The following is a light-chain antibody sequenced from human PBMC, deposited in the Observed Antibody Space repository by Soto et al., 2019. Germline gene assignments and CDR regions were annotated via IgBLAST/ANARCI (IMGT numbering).Light chain of an antibody. V-gene: IGLV2-11*01. Sequence: QSALTQPRSVSGSPGQSVTISCTGTSSDVGGYNYVSWYQQHPGKAPKLMIYDVSKRPSGVPDRFSGSKSGNTASLTISGLKAEDEADYYCCSCAGSSLGVFGGGTKRTVL. CDR2: DVS. J-gene: IGLJ2*01. CDR3: CSCAGSSLGV. CDR1: SSDVGGYNY.